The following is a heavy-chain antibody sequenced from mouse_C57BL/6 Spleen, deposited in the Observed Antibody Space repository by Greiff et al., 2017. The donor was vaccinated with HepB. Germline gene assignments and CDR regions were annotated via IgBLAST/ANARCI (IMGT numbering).Heavy chain of an antibody. CDR3: ATGGKKIYYGYDGGFAY. D-gene: IGHD2-2*01. J-gene: IGHJ3*01. Sequence: QVQLQQSGPGLVQPSQSLSITCTVSGFSLTSYGVHWVRQSPGKGLEWLGVIWSGGSTDYNAAFISRLSISKDNSKSQVFFKMNSLQADDTAIYYCATGGKKIYYGYDGGFAYWGQGTLVTVSA. V-gene: IGHV2-2*01. CDR1: GFSLTSYG. CDR2: IWSGGST.